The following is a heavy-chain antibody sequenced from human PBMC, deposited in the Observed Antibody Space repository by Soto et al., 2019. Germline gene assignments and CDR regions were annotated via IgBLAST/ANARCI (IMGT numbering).Heavy chain of an antibody. J-gene: IGHJ4*02. D-gene: IGHD3-22*01. CDR2: ISAHNGDT. CDR1: GYSFATYG. CDR3: ATEPIYYNDGSGYYPLGH. Sequence: ASVKVSCKASGYSFATYGFSWVRQAPGQGLECVGWISAHNGDTHYSQKFQGRVTLTTDTSTNTGYMELRSLTSDDTAVYFCATEPIYYNDGSGYYPLGHWGQGTLVTVS. V-gene: IGHV1-18*04.